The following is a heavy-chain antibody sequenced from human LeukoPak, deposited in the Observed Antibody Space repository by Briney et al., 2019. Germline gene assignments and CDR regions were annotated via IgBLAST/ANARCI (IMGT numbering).Heavy chain of an antibody. CDR2: IYYSGST. V-gene: IGHV4-59*01. CDR3: ARGGVFFDY. Sequence: SETLSLTCTVSGGSISSYYWSWIRQPPGKGLEWIGYIYYSGSTNYNPSLKSRVTISVDTSKNQFSLKLSSVTAADTAVYYCARGGVFFDYWGQGTLVTVSS. D-gene: IGHD3-10*01. CDR1: GGSISSYY. J-gene: IGHJ4*02.